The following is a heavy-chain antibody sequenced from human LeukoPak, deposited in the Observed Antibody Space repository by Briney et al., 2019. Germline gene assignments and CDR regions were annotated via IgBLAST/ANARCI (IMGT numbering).Heavy chain of an antibody. V-gene: IGHV4-39*07. CDR1: GGSISSSSYY. J-gene: IGHJ4*02. Sequence: SETLSLTFTVSGGSISSSSYYWGWIRQPPGKGLEWIGSIYYSGSTYYNPSLKSRVTISVDTSKNQFSLKLSSVTAADTAVYYCARGHWNYIIDYWGQGTLVTVSS. CDR2: IYYSGST. D-gene: IGHD1-7*01. CDR3: ARGHWNYIIDY.